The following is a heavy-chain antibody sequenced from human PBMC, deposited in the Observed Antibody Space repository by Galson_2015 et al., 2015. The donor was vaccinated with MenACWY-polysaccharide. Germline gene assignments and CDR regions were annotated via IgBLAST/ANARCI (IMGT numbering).Heavy chain of an antibody. CDR3: AKDRGPDTSGWAEAFDM. CDR1: GFTFSSYA. Sequence: SLRLSCAASGFTFSSYAMSWVRQAPGKGLEWVSAISGTGGNTYYADSVRGRVTISRDNSKNTLHLQVNSLRAEDTAVYYCAKDRGPDTSGWAEAFDMWGQGTMVTVSS. D-gene: IGHD6-19*01. CDR2: ISGTGGNT. J-gene: IGHJ3*02. V-gene: IGHV3-23*01.